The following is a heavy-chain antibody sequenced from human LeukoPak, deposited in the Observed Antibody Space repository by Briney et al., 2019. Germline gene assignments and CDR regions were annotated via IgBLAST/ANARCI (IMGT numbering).Heavy chain of an antibody. Sequence: GGSLRVSCVASGFTFSSYAISWVRQAPGQGLEWMGRIIPILGIANYAQKFQGRVTITADKSTSTAYMELSSLRSEDTAVYYCARKGRQLVLHYWGQGTLVTVSS. CDR2: IIPILGIA. J-gene: IGHJ4*02. D-gene: IGHD6-6*01. CDR1: GFTFSSYA. V-gene: IGHV1-69*04. CDR3: ARKGRQLVLHY.